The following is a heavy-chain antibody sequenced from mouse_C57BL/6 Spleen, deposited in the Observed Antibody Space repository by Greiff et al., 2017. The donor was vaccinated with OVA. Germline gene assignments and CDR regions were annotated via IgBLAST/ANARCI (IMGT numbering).Heavy chain of an antibody. J-gene: IGHJ2*01. CDR2: IDPENGDT. CDR1: GFNIKDDY. V-gene: IGHV14-4*01. Sequence: EVKLQESGAELVRPGASVKLSCTASGFNIKDDYMHWVKQRPEQGLEWIGWIDPENGDTEYASKFQGKATITADTSSNTAYLQLRSLTSEDAAVYYGAEYGNYGYWGQGTTLTVSS. D-gene: IGHD2-1*01. CDR3: AEYGNYGY.